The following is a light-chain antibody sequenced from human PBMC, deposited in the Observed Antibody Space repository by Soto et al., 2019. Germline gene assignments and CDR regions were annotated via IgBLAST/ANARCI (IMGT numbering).Light chain of an antibody. CDR2: RAS. V-gene: IGKV1-5*03. J-gene: IGKJ1*01. CDR1: QNINIL. Sequence: DIQMTQSPSTLSASVGDRVTITCRASQNINILLAWYQQNPGKAPKFLISRASSLESGDPSRFSGSGSGTEFTLTISNLQPDDFATYYYQQYNSYAWTFGQGTKVEIK. CDR3: QQYNSYAWT.